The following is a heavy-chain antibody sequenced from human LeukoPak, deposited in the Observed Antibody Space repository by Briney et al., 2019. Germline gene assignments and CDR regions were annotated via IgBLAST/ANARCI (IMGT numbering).Heavy chain of an antibody. CDR1: GFTFSSYA. J-gene: IGHJ6*02. D-gene: IGHD2-2*01. V-gene: IGHV3-23*01. Sequence: PGGSLRLSCAASGFTFSSYAMSWVRQAPGKGLEWVSAISGSGGSTYYADSVKGRFTISRDNSKNTLYLHLNSLRAEDTAVYYCAKPYCRSTRCYLYLYGMDVWGQGTTVTVSS. CDR2: ISGSGGST. CDR3: AKPYCRSTRCYLYLYGMDV.